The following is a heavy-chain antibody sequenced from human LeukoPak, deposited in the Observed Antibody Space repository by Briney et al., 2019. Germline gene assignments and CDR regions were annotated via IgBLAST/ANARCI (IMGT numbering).Heavy chain of an antibody. J-gene: IGHJ4*02. Sequence: PGGSLRLSCAASGFTFSNYEMNWVRQAPGKGLEWVSYISTSGSTIYYADSVKGRFTISRGNAKNSLYLQMNSLSAEDAAIYYCARDGPAFYDSSGYSDYWGQGTLVTVSS. CDR1: GFTFSNYE. V-gene: IGHV3-48*03. D-gene: IGHD3-22*01. CDR3: ARDGPAFYDSSGYSDY. CDR2: ISTSGSTI.